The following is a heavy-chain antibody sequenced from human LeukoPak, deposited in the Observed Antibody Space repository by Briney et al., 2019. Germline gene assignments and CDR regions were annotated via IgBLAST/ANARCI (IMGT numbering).Heavy chain of an antibody. CDR1: GGSFSGYY. V-gene: IGHV4-34*01. CDR2: INHSGST. D-gene: IGHD5-18*01. Sequence: SETLSLTCAVYGGSFSGYYWSWIRQPPGKGLEWIGEINHSGSTNYNPSLKSRVTISVDTSKNQFSLKLSSVTAADTAVYYCARAGYSYGPGAFDIWGQGTMVTVSS. J-gene: IGHJ3*02. CDR3: ARAGYSYGPGAFDI.